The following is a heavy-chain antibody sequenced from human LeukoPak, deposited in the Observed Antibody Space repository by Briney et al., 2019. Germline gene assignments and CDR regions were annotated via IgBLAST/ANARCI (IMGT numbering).Heavy chain of an antibody. V-gene: IGHV1-2*02. J-gene: IGHJ3*02. D-gene: IGHD1-1*01. CDR1: GYTFTGYY. CDR2: INPNSGGT. CDR3: ARDRGDNWNDRNRGDAFDI. Sequence: GASVKVSCKASGYTFTGYYMHWVRQALGQGLEWMGWINPNSGGTNYAQKFQGRVTMTRDTSISTAYMELRRLRSDDTAVYYCARDRGDNWNDRNRGDAFDIWGQGTMVTVSS.